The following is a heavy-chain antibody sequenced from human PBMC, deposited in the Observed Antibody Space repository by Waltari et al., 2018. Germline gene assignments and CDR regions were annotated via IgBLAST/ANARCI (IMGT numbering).Heavy chain of an antibody. D-gene: IGHD4-17*01. J-gene: IGHJ4*02. Sequence: QVQLQESGPGLVKPSETLSLTCTVSGGSISSYYWSWIRQPPGKGLEWIGYIYYSGSTNDNPSLKSRVTISVDTSKNQFSLKLSSVTAADTAVYYCASLYNDYGDYPSDYWGQGTLVTVSS. CDR3: ASLYNDYGDYPSDY. V-gene: IGHV4-59*01. CDR1: GGSISSYY. CDR2: IYYSGST.